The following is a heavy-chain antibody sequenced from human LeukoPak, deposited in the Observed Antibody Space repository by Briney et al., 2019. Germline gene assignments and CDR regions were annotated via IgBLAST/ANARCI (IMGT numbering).Heavy chain of an antibody. CDR2: IGGSGGRT. V-gene: IGHV3-23*01. CDR1: GFTFSKYA. J-gene: IGHJ4*02. CDR3: AKDGRMPSLLWFGELPCYFDY. D-gene: IGHD3-10*01. Sequence: GGSLRLSCAASGFTFSKYAMSWVRQAPGKGLEWVSAIGGSGGRTFYADSVKGRFTISRDNSKNTLYLQMNSLRAEDTAVYYCAKDGRMPSLLWFGELPCYFDYWGQGTLVTVSS.